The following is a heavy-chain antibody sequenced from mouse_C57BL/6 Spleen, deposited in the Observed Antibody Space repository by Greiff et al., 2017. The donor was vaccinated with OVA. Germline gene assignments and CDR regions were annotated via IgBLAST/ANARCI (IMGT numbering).Heavy chain of an antibody. CDR1: GYSFTGYY. CDR3: ASQATNYYAMDY. J-gene: IGHJ4*01. Sequence: VHVKQSGPELVKPGASVKISCKASGYSFTGYYMNWVKQSPEKSLEWIGEINPSTGGTTYNQKFKAKATLTVDKSSSTAYMQLKSLTSEDSAVYYCASQATNYYAMDYWGQGTSVTVSS. V-gene: IGHV1-42*01. D-gene: IGHD3-2*02. CDR2: INPSTGGT.